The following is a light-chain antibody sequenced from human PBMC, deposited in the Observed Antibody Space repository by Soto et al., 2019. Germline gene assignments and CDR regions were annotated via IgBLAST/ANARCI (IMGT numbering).Light chain of an antibody. CDR1: QSVNSN. J-gene: IGKJ4*01. V-gene: IGKV3-15*01. Sequence: EIVMTQSPVTLSVSPGDRATLSCRASQSVNSNLAWYQQKPGQTPKLLIYVASTRATGSPARFSGSGSGTEFTLTISSLQSEDFAVYYCQQYNVWPLTFGGGTKVEFQ. CDR3: QQYNVWPLT. CDR2: VAS.